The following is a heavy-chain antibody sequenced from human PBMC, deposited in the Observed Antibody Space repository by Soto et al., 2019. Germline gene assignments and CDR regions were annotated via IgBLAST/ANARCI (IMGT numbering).Heavy chain of an antibody. CDR2: ISKNGDYI. CDR1: GFAFSTYS. D-gene: IGHD3-10*01. J-gene: IGHJ1*01. V-gene: IGHV3-21*01. CDR3: ARTDVYLYRPGNYYNVRASFPH. Sequence: GGSLRLSCAASGFAFSTYSMNWIRQAPGGGLEWVSSISKNGDYIYYADSLRGRFTISRDDAKSSLYLQMNSLRAEDTAVYYWARTDVYLYRPGNYYNVRASFPHWGQGT.